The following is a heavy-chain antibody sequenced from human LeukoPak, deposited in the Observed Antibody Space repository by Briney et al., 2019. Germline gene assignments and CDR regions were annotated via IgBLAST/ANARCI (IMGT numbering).Heavy chain of an antibody. D-gene: IGHD3-22*01. J-gene: IGHJ3*02. Sequence: GGSLRLSCAASGFTFSSYAMSWVRQAPGKGLEWVSAISGSGGSTYYADSVKGRFTISRDNAKNSLYLQMNSLRAEDTAVYYCARGFYYDSSLDAFDIWGQGTMVTVSS. CDR1: GFTFSSYA. V-gene: IGHV3-23*01. CDR3: ARGFYYDSSLDAFDI. CDR2: ISGSGGST.